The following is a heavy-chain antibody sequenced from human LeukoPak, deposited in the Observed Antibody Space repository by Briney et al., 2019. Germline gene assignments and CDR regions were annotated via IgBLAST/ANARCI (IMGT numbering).Heavy chain of an antibody. CDR1: GASISSYY. J-gene: IGHJ3*02. CDR3: ARDIGMITFGGVIVAIGGPDAFDI. D-gene: IGHD3-16*02. V-gene: IGHV4-4*07. Sequence: SETLSLTCTVSGASISSYYWSWVRQPAGKGLEWLGRIYTSGSTNYNPSLKSRVTMSVDTPKNQFSLKLSSVTAANTAVYYCARDIGMITFGGVIVAIGGPDAFDIWGQGTMVTVSS. CDR2: IYTSGST.